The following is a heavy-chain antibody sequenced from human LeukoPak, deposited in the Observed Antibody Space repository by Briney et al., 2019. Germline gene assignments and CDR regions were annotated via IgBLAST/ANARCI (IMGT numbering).Heavy chain of an antibody. J-gene: IGHJ3*02. Sequence: GASVKVSCKASGYTFTSYYMHWVRQAPGQGLEWMGWISAFNGNTNYAQKLQGRVTMTTDTSASTIYMELKSLRSDDTAVYYCARDRTSTVASPSDSFDIWGQGTMVTVSS. D-gene: IGHD4-11*01. V-gene: IGHV1-18*04. CDR2: ISAFNGNT. CDR1: GYTFTSYY. CDR3: ARDRTSTVASPSDSFDI.